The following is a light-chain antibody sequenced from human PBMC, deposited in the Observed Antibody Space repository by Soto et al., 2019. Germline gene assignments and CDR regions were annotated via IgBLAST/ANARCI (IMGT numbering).Light chain of an antibody. V-gene: IGKV3D-11*02. J-gene: IGKJ4*01. CDR1: QRFGGH. CDR3: QQRSDWPLT. Sequence: ILLTQAPATLAFAPRGRAPLSCRGRQRFGGHLGWYQQKPGQVPRLLIYDASNRATGIPTRFSGSGAGTDFTLTISSLEPEDFGVYYCQQRSDWPLTFGGGTKVEIK. CDR2: DAS.